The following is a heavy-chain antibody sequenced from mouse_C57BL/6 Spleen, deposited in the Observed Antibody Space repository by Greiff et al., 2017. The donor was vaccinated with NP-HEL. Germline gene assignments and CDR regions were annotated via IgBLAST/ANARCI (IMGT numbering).Heavy chain of an antibody. CDR3: ARKGPTIVIDY. D-gene: IGHD2-5*01. J-gene: IGHJ2*01. CDR2: IDPSDSYT. CDR1: GYTFTSYW. Sequence: VQLQQSGAELVMPGASVKLSCKASGYTFTSYWMHWVKQRPGQGLEWIGEIDPSDSYTNYNQKFKGKSTLTVDKSSSTAYMQLSSLTSEDSAVYYCARKGPTIVIDYWGQGTTLTVSS. V-gene: IGHV1-69*01.